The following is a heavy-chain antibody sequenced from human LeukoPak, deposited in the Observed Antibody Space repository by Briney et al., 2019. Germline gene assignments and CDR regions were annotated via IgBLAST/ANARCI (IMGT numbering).Heavy chain of an antibody. CDR2: ISYDGSNK. V-gene: IGHV3-30*18. Sequence: GGSLRLSCAASGFTFSSYGMHWVRQAPGKGLEWVAVISYDGSNKYYADSVKGRFTISRDNSKNTLYLQMNSLRAEDTAVYYCAKEYYYGSGSYYRYYGMDVWGQGTTVTVSS. D-gene: IGHD3-10*01. J-gene: IGHJ6*02. CDR1: GFTFSSYG. CDR3: AKEYYYGSGSYYRYYGMDV.